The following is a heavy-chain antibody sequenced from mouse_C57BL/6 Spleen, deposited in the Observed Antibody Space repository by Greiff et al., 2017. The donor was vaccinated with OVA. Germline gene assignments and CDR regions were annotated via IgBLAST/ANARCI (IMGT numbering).Heavy chain of an antibody. D-gene: IGHD4-1*01. CDR2: IDPSDSYT. J-gene: IGHJ4*01. Sequence: QVQLQQPGAELVMPGASVKLSCKASGYTFTSYWMRWVKQRPGQGLEWIGEIDPSDSYTNYNQKFKGKSTLTVDKSSSTAYMQLSSLTSEDSAVYYCARRAGTGYAMDYWGQGTSVTVSS. CDR1: GYTFTSYW. V-gene: IGHV1-69*01. CDR3: ARRAGTGYAMDY.